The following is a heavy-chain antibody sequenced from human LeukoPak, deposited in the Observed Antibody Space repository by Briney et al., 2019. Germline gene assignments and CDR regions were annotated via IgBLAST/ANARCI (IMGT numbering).Heavy chain of an antibody. J-gene: IGHJ5*02. V-gene: IGHV1-2*06. CDR2: INPNRGGT. CDR1: GYTFTGYY. Sequence: GASVKVSCKASGYTFTGYYMHWVRQAPGQGLEWMGRINPNRGGTNYAQKFQGRVTMTRDTSISTAYMELSRLRSDDTAVYYCARDRALDSGSLGFDPWGQGTLVTVSS. D-gene: IGHD1-26*01. CDR3: ARDRALDSGSLGFDP.